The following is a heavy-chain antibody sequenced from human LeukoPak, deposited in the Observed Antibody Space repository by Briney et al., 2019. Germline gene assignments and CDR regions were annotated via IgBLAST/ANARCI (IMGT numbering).Heavy chain of an antibody. J-gene: IGHJ4*02. D-gene: IGHD4-17*01. V-gene: IGHV4-34*01. CDR3: ARERGAYGDYSFTDY. CDR1: GGSFSGYY. Sequence: SETLSLTCAVYGGSFSGYYWSWIRQPPGKGLEWIGEINHSGSTNYNPSLKSRVTISVDTSKNQFSLKLSSVTAADTAVYYCARERGAYGDYSFTDYWGQGTLVTVSS. CDR2: INHSGST.